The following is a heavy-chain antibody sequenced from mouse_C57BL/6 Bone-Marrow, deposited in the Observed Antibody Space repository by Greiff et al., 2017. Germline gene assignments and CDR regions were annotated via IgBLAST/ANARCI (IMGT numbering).Heavy chain of an antibody. J-gene: IGHJ2*01. CDR1: GYTFTDHT. D-gene: IGHD2-2*01. CDR3: ARGGWFRRGRFDY. CDR2: IYPRDGST. V-gene: IGHV1-78*01. Sequence: VMLVESDAELVKPGASVKLSCKVSGYTFTDHTITWMKQRPEQGLEWIAYIYPRDGSTKYKENFKGKATLTADNASSTAYMQLNSLTSEDSAVYFCARGGWFRRGRFDYWGQGTTLTVSS.